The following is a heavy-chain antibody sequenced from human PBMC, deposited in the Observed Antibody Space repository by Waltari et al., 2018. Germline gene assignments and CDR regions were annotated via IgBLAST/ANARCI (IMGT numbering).Heavy chain of an antibody. D-gene: IGHD6-19*01. CDR3: ARVDNSGWSTHLDY. Sequence: EVQLVESGGGLVQPGGSLRLSCAASGFTFSSYNMKWVRQAPGKGLECVSHISPGSTTRYYADSVKGRFTISRDNAKNSLFLEMNSLRAEDTAVYFCARVDNSGWSTHLDYWGQGTLVTVSS. J-gene: IGHJ4*02. V-gene: IGHV3-48*01. CDR2: ISPGSTTR. CDR1: GFTFSSYN.